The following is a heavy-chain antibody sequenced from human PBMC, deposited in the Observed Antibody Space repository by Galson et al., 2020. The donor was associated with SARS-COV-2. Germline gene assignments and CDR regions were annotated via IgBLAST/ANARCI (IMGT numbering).Heavy chain of an antibody. J-gene: IGHJ6*03. V-gene: IGHV3-30*18. CDR3: AKDFQRFYYMGG. CDR1: GFTFSSYG. D-gene: IGHD3-3*01. Sequence: GGSLRLSCAASGFTFSSYGMHWVRQAPGKGLEWVAVISYDGSNKYYADSVKGRFTISRDNSKNTLYLQMNSLRAEDTAVYYCAKDFQRFYYMGGWGQGTQGTVSS. CDR2: ISYDGSNK.